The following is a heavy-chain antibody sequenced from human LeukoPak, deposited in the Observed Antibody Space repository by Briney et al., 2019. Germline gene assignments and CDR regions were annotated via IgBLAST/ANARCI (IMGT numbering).Heavy chain of an antibody. J-gene: IGHJ6*02. Sequence: GGSLRLSCAASGFTFSSYSMNWARQAPGKGLEWVSSISSSSSYIYYTDSVKGRFTISRDNAKNSLYLQMNSLRAEDTAVYYCARGHYGDTYGMDVWGQGTTVTVSS. CDR1: GFTFSSYS. CDR2: ISSSSSYI. CDR3: ARGHYGDTYGMDV. V-gene: IGHV3-21*01. D-gene: IGHD4-17*01.